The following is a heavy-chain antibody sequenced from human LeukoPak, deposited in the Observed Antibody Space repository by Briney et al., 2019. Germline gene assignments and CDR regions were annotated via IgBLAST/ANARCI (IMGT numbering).Heavy chain of an antibody. V-gene: IGHV3-9*01. CDR3: AREAAGLDI. CDR1: GFTFDDYA. CDR2: ISWNSGSI. J-gene: IGHJ3*02. D-gene: IGHD6-13*01. Sequence: GRSLRLSCAASGFTFDDYAMHWVRQAPGKGLEWVSGISWNSGSIGYADSVKGRFTISRDNAKNSLYLQMNSLRAEDTAVYYCAREAAGLDIWGQGTMVTVSS.